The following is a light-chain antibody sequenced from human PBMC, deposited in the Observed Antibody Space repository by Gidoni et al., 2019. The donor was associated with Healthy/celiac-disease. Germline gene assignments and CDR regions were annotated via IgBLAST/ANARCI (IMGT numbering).Light chain of an antibody. CDR1: QSVSSY. Sequence: EFVLTQSPATLSLSPGERATLSCRASQSVSSYLAWYQQKPGQAPRLLIYDASNRATGIPARFSGSGPGTDFTLTISSLEPEDFAVYYCQQRSNWHGLTFGGGTKVEIK. CDR2: DAS. V-gene: IGKV3D-11*02. J-gene: IGKJ4*01. CDR3: QQRSNWHGLT.